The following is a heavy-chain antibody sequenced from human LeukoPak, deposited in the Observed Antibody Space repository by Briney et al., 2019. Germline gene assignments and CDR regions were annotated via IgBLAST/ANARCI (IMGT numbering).Heavy chain of an antibody. CDR1: GGSFVGYY. J-gene: IGHJ5*02. CDR2: INHSGST. V-gene: IGHV4-34*01. D-gene: IGHD3-22*01. Sequence: SETLSLTCAVYGGSFVGYYWNWIRQPPGKGLEWIGEINHSGSTNYNPSLKSRVTISLDTSKNQFSLKLNSATAADTAVYYCARLFPPFYYSSGRYWDCFDPWGQGTLVTVSS. CDR3: ARLFPPFYYSSGRYWDCFDP.